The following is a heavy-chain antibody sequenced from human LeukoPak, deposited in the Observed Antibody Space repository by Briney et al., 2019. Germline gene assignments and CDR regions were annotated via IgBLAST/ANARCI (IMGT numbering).Heavy chain of an antibody. D-gene: IGHD5-12*01. CDR3: ARDRTGYIGYEGDPFDI. CDR2: IHTSGST. J-gene: IGHJ3*02. V-gene: IGHV4-4*07. CDR1: GGSFSSHY. Sequence: SETLSRTCIVSGGSFSSHYWSWIRQSAGKGPEWIGRIHTSGSTNYNPSLRSRVTMSVDTSKNQFSLKLTSVTAADTGVYYCARDRTGYIGYEGDPFDIWGQGTMVTVSS.